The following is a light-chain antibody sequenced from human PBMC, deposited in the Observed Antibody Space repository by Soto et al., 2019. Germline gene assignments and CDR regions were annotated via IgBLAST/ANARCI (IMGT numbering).Light chain of an antibody. CDR1: QSVSSY. CDR2: DAS. V-gene: IGKV3-11*01. J-gene: IGKJ4*01. CDR3: QQRGNWPLT. Sequence: EIVLTQSPATLSLSPGDRATLSCRARQSVSSYLAWYQQKPGQAPRLLIYDASNRATGIPARFSGSGSGTDFTLTISILEPEDFAVYYCQQRGNWPLTFGGGTKVEIK.